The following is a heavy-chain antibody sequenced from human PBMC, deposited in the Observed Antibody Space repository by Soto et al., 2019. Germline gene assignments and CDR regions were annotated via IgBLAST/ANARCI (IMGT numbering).Heavy chain of an antibody. CDR2: IIPIFGTA. D-gene: IGHD3-16*01. Sequence: QVQLVQSGAEVKKPGSSVKVSCKASGGTFSSYAISWVRQAPGQGLEWMGGIIPIFGTANHAQKFQGRVTITADKSTSTAYRELSSLRSEDTAVYYCARVYAGAGGGYYYYGMDVWGQGTTVTVSS. V-gene: IGHV1-69*06. CDR3: ARVYAGAGGGYYYYGMDV. J-gene: IGHJ6*02. CDR1: GGTFSSYA.